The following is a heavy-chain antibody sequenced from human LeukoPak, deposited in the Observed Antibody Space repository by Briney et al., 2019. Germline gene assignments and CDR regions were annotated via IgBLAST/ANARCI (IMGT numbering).Heavy chain of an antibody. Sequence: QSGGSLRLSCGSSGFSFSSYAMSWVRQAPGKGLEWVSGISGSGGITDYADSVKGRFSISRDNSKNTLSLQMNSLRAEDTALYYCARVRYMDVWGKGTTVSVSS. CDR3: ARVRYMDV. CDR2: ISGSGGIT. CDR1: GFSFSSYA. J-gene: IGHJ6*03. V-gene: IGHV3-23*01.